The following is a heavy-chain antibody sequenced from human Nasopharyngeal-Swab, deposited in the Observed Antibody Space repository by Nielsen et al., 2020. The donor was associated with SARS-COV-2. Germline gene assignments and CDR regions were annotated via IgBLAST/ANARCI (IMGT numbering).Heavy chain of an antibody. CDR1: GYTFTSYY. CDR2: INPSGGST. D-gene: IGHD5-18*01. CDR3: ARASFYSYGEAYYYYMDV. V-gene: IGHV1-46*01. Sequence: ASVKVSCKASGYTFTSYYMHWVRQAPGQGLEWMGIINPSGGSTSYAQKFQGRVTMTRDTSTSTVHMELSSLRSEDTAVYYCARASFYSYGEAYYYYMDVWGKGTTVTVSS. J-gene: IGHJ6*03.